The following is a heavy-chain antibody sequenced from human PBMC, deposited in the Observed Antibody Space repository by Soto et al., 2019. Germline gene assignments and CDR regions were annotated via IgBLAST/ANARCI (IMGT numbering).Heavy chain of an antibody. Sequence: QVQLQESGPGLVKPSQTLSLTCTVSGGSINSGGYYWSWIRQHPGKGLEWIGYINYSGSTNYNPSLKSRITISRDTSKNQFSLKLSSVTAADTAVYYCARHYYNSKVYGYWGQGTLVTVSS. J-gene: IGHJ4*02. V-gene: IGHV4-31*03. D-gene: IGHD3-22*01. CDR1: GGSINSGGYY. CDR2: INYSGST. CDR3: ARHYYNSKVYGY.